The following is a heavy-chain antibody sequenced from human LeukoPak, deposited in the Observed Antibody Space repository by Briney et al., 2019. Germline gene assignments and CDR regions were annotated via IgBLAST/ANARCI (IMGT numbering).Heavy chain of an antibody. D-gene: IGHD3-3*01. CDR3: ARDRHYDASTVFDP. V-gene: IGHV1-18*01. CDR2: ISANSGNT. Sequence: ASVKVSCKASGYTFINYGISWVRQAPGQGLEWMGWISANSGNTKIAQKVQGRITMTTDTSTSTAYMELRSLRSDDTAIYYCARDRHYDASTVFDPWGQGTLVTVSS. J-gene: IGHJ5*02. CDR1: GYTFINYG.